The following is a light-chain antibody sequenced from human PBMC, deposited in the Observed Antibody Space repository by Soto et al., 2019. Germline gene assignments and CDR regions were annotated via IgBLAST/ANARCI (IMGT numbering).Light chain of an antibody. Sequence: DIVMTQSPGTLSLSPGERATLSCRAGQSVSNTFLAWYQQKPGQAPRLLIYGASSRATGVPDRFSGSGSGTDFTLTVRRLEPEDFAVYYCQQYGNSPGTFGQGTKVDIK. CDR3: QQYGNSPGT. J-gene: IGKJ1*01. V-gene: IGKV3-20*01. CDR1: QSVSNTF. CDR2: GAS.